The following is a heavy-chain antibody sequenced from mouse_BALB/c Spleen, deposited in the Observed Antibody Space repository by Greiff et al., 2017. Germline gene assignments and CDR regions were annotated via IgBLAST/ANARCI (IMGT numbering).Heavy chain of an antibody. J-gene: IGHJ2*01. CDR2: INPSTGYT. D-gene: IGHD4-1*01. Sequence: QVQLQQSGAELAKPGASVKMSCKASGYTFTSYWMHWVKQRPGQGLEWIGYINPSTGYTEYNQKFKDKATLTADKSSSTAYMQLSSLTSEDSAVYYCARALTGAYYFDYWGQGTTLTVSS. V-gene: IGHV1-7*01. CDR1: GYTFTSYW. CDR3: ARALTGAYYFDY.